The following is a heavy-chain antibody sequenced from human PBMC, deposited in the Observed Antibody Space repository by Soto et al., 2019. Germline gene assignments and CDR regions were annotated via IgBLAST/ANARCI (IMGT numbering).Heavy chain of an antibody. Sequence: PSQTLSVTYRFDFGTFSDYCWTLILHPPGTGLEWIGEINHSGSTNYNPSLKSRVTISVDTSKNQFSLKLTSVTAADTAVYYCARDKITGLFNYGGQGTLVTSPQ. CDR3: ARDKITGLFNY. V-gene: IGHV4-34*01. CDR2: INHSGST. D-gene: IGHD2-8*02. CDR1: FGTFSDYC. J-gene: IGHJ4*02.